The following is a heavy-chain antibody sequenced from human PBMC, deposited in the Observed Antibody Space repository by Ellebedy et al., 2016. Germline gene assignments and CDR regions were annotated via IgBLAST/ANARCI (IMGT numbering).Heavy chain of an antibody. CDR3: ATIEYNFGSNHFDY. CDR1: GGTFSRFA. CDR2: IIPIFGVV. D-gene: IGHD2/OR15-2a*01. J-gene: IGHJ4*02. V-gene: IGHV1-69*13. Sequence: SVKVSCKATGGTFSRFAINWVRQAPGQGLEWMGRIIPIFGVVNYAPKFRGRVTITADESTSTAYMELSRLRSEDTAVYYCATIEYNFGSNHFDYWGQGTLVTVSS.